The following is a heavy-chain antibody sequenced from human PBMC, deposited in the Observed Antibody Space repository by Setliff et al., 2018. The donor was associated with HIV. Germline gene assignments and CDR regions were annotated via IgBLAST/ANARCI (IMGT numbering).Heavy chain of an antibody. V-gene: IGHV1-58*02. D-gene: IGHD3-10*01. Sequence: ASVKVSCKASGFTFTSSAMQWVRQARGQRLEWIGWIVVGSGNTNYAQKFQERVTIIRDMSTNTAYMELSSLRSEDTAVYYCAAGIYGSYGMDVWGQGTTVTVSS. J-gene: IGHJ6*02. CDR1: GFTFTSSA. CDR3: AAGIYGSYGMDV. CDR2: IVVGSGNT.